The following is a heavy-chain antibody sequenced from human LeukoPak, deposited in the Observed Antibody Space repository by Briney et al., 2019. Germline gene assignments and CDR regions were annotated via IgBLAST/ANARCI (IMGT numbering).Heavy chain of an antibody. D-gene: IGHD6-19*01. J-gene: IGHJ4*02. V-gene: IGHV1-46*01. CDR3: ARGLWQWLVDY. Sequence: ASEKVYCKASGYTFTRNYMHWVRQAPGQGREWMGMINPSGGSTSYERKFQGRVTMTSDTSTSTVFMELSSLRSEDTAVYSCARGLWQWLVDYWGQGTLVTVSS. CDR2: INPSGGST. CDR1: GYTFTRNY.